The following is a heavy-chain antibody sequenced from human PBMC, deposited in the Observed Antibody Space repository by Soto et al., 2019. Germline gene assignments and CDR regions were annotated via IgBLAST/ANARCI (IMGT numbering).Heavy chain of an antibody. CDR2: SKTQTYNYVT. CDR1: GFTFSDHY. V-gene: IGHV3-72*01. J-gene: IGHJ4*02. D-gene: IGHD2-2*01. CDR3: VRGYHSFDF. Sequence: EVQLVESGGDLVQPGGSLRLSCKVSGFTFSDHYMDWVRQTPGKGLEWLGRSKTQTYNYVTDYAASVKGRFIISRDESKNFLYLQMNSLNTDDTAVYYFVRGYHSFDFWGQGSLVTVSS.